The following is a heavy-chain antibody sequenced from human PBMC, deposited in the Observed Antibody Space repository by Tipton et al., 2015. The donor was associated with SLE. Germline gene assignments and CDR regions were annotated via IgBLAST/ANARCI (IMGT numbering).Heavy chain of an antibody. Sequence: SLRLSCAAPGFTFDDYAMHWVRQAPGKGLEWVSGLSWNSGSIGYADFVKGRFTISRDNAKNSLYLQMNSLRAEDTALYYCTKDIGALPGFGMDVWGQGTTGTGSS. CDR2: LSWNSGSI. V-gene: IGHV3-9*01. CDR3: TKDIGALPGFGMDV. J-gene: IGHJ6*02. D-gene: IGHD3-16*01. CDR1: GFTFDDYA.